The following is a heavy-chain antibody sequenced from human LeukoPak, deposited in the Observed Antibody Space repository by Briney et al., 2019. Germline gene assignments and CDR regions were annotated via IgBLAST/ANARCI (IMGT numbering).Heavy chain of an antibody. D-gene: IGHD6-13*01. Sequence: PGGSLRLSCAASGFTFSSYAMSWVRQAPGKGLEWVSAISGSGGSTYYADSVKGRFTISRDNSKNTLYLQMNSLRAEDTAVYYCAKDRGGSWYSNYYYYYMDVWGKGTTVTISS. V-gene: IGHV3-23*01. CDR2: ISGSGGST. CDR3: AKDRGGSWYSNYYYYYMDV. J-gene: IGHJ6*03. CDR1: GFTFSSYA.